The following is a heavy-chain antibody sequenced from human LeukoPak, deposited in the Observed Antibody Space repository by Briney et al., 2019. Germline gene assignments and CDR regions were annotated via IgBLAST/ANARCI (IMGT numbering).Heavy chain of an antibody. CDR1: GYTFTSYY. J-gene: IGHJ5*02. CDR3: ARVQYGSGSYVTPFDP. D-gene: IGHD3-10*01. CDR2: INPSGGST. V-gene: IGHV1-46*01. Sequence: ASVKVSCKASGYTFTSYYMHWVRQAPGQGLEWMGIINPSGGSTSYAQKFQGRVTMTRDTSTSTVYMELSSLRSEDTAVYYCARVQYGSGSYVTPFDPWGQGTLVTVSS.